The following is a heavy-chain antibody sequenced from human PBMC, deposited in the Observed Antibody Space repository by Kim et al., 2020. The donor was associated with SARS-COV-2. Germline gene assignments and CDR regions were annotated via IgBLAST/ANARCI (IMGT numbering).Heavy chain of an antibody. Sequence: SETLSLTCAVYGGSFSGYYWSWIRQPPGKGLEWIGEINHSGSTNYNPSLKSRVTISVDTSKNQFSLKLSSVTAADTAVYYCARGYPAKGSPISSSGPTPPDYWGQGTLVTVSS. CDR2: INHSGST. CDR1: GGSFSGYY. V-gene: IGHV4-34*01. CDR3: ARGYPAKGSPISSSGPTPPDY. D-gene: IGHD3-22*01. J-gene: IGHJ4*02.